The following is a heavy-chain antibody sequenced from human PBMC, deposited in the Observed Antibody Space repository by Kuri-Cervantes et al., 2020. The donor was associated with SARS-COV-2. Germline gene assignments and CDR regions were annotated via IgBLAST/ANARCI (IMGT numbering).Heavy chain of an antibody. CDR1: GYSISSSNW. J-gene: IGHJ5*02. D-gene: IGHD3-16*01. CDR3: ASFGGGVSDGGFDP. Sequence: SETLSLTCAVSGYSISSSNWWGWIRQPPGKGLEWIGEINHRGSTNYNPSLKSRVTISVDTSKNQFSLKLSSVTAADTAVYYCASFGGGVSDGGFDPWGQGTLVTVSS. V-gene: IGHV4-28*01. CDR2: INHRGST.